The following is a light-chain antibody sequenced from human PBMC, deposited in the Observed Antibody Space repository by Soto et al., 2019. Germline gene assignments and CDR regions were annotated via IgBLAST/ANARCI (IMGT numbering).Light chain of an antibody. Sequence: QSALTQPPSASGSPGQSVTISCTGTSSDVGGYNSVSWYQQHPGKAPKLMIYEVTKRPSGVPDRFSGSKSGNTASLTVSGLQAEDEADYYCSSYAGSNNHVLFGGGTKVTVL. CDR3: SSYAGSNNHVL. V-gene: IGLV2-8*01. CDR2: EVT. J-gene: IGLJ2*01. CDR1: SSDVGGYNS.